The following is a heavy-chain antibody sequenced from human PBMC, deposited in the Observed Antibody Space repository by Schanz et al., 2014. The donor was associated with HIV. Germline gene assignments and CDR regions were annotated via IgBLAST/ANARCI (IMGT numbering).Heavy chain of an antibody. CDR3: ARSSGWGGWSTWDGMDV. CDR1: GYTFTAYY. CDR2: LNTNIGAT. V-gene: IGHV1-2*02. Sequence: QVQLVQSGAEVKKPGASVKVSCKASGYTFTAYYIHWVRQAPGQGLEWMGWLNTNIGATDYAPKFQGRVTLTGDTSTGTAYMEMRRLRSGDTAVYYCARSSGWGGWSTWDGMDVWGQGTTVTVS. J-gene: IGHJ6*02. D-gene: IGHD6-19*01.